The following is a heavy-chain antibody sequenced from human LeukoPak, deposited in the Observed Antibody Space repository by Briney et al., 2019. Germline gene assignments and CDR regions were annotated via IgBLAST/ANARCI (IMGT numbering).Heavy chain of an antibody. J-gene: IGHJ5*02. CDR1: GGSISSHNW. Sequence: PSETLSLTCAVSGGSISSHNWWSWVRQPPGKGLEWIGETYHSGSTHYNPSLKSRVTISVDKSKNQFSLKLSSVTAADTAVYYCVKGDIPNWFDPWGQGTLVTVSS. CDR2: TYHSGST. CDR3: VKGDIPNWFDP. D-gene: IGHD2-2*02. V-gene: IGHV4-4*02.